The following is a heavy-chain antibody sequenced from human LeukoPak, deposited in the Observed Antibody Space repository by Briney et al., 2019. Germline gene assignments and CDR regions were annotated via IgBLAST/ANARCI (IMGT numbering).Heavy chain of an antibody. J-gene: IGHJ4*02. V-gene: IGHV4-34*01. Sequence: SETLSLTCAVHGGSFSGFYWTWMRQPPGKELEWIAEIKNGGITSYHPSLKSRVTLSEDKSNNQFSLKLTSVTAADTVVYYCARGLGEGYPDYWGPGTLVTVSS. CDR2: IKNGGIT. CDR3: ARGLGEGYPDY. D-gene: IGHD5-24*01. CDR1: GGSFSGFY.